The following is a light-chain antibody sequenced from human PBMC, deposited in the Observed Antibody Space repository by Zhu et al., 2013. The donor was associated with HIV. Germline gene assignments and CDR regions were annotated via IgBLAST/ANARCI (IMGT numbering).Light chain of an antibody. Sequence: IVMTQSPESLGVSLGERATVNCRSSRSILFNSDNRNYLAWYQQKPGQPLKLLPDRFSGSGSGTDFTLTINGLQAEDVAIYYCHQYYTTPPTFGRRD. J-gene: IGKJ4*01. CDR1: RSILFNSDNRNY. CDR3: HQYYTTPPT. V-gene: IGKV4-1*01.